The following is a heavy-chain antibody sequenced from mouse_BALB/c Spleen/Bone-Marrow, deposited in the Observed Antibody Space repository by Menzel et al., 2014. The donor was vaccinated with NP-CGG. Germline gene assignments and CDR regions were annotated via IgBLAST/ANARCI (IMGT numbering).Heavy chain of an antibody. CDR2: INPYNDGT. CDR3: ARSGWLLRGYYALDY. CDR1: GYTFSSYG. D-gene: IGHD2-3*01. Sequence: EVKLQESGPELVKPGASVKMSCKASGYTFSSYGMNWVKQKPGQGLEWIGYINPYNDGTKLNEKFEDKATLTSDKSSSTAYMELTSLTSEDSAVYYCARSGWLLRGYYALDYWAPGTSVTVSS. V-gene: IGHV1-14*01. J-gene: IGHJ4*01.